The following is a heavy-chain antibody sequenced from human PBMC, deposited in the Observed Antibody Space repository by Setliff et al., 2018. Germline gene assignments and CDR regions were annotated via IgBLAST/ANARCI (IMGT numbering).Heavy chain of an antibody. J-gene: IGHJ3*02. CDR2: IYSGGSRT. CDR3: IRDTSGRDASDI. V-gene: IGHV3-23*03. D-gene: IGHD6-19*01. Sequence: WIRQPPGKGLEWVSVIYSGGSRTYYADSVKGRSTISRDNSQNTMYLQMNSLRAEDTAVYYCIRDTSGRDASDIWGQGTMVTVSS.